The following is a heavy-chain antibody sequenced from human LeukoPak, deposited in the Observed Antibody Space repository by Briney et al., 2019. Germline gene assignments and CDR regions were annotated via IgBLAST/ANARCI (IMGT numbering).Heavy chain of an antibody. J-gene: IGHJ4*02. V-gene: IGHV1-24*01. CDR2: FGPEDGET. D-gene: IGHD3-3*01. CDR3: ARMGYDPGY. Sequence: GASVKVSCKVSGYTLTELSMHWVRQAPGKGLEWMGGFGPEDGETIYAQKFQGRVTMTRDTSTSTVYMELSSLRSEDTAVYYCARMGYDPGYWGQGTLVTVSS. CDR1: GYTLTELS.